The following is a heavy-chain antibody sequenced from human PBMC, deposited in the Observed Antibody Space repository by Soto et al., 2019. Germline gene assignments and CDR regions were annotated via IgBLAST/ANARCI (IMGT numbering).Heavy chain of an antibody. V-gene: IGHV4-34*01. D-gene: IGHD1-7*01. CDR2: INHSGST. CDR1: GGSFSGYY. CDR3: ARGRITGTTEGYYYYYMDV. J-gene: IGHJ6*03. Sequence: SETLSLTCAVYGGSFSGYYWSWIRQPPGKGLAWIGEINHSGSTNYNPSLKSRVTISVDTSKNQFSLKLSSVTAADTAVYYCARGRITGTTEGYYYYYMDVWGKGTTVTVSS.